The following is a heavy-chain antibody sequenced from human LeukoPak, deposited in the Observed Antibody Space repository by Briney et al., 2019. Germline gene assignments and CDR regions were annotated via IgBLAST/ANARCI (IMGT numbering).Heavy chain of an antibody. J-gene: IGHJ4*02. CDR2: IHSGGST. V-gene: IGHV4-4*08. CDR3: AINSLGDSSGYDY. CDR1: GDSVTSYY. D-gene: IGHD3-22*01. Sequence: SETLSLTCTVTGDSVTSYYWGWIRQPPGKGLEWIGYIHSGGSTIYNPSLKSRLTISRDTSKSQFSLKLGSVTAAHTAVYYCAINSLGDSSGYDYWGQGTLVTVSS.